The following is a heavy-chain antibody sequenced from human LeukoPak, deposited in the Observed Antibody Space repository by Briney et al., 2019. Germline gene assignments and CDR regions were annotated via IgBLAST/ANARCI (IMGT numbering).Heavy chain of an antibody. CDR2: IKRETDGGTI. D-gene: IGHD2-21*02. V-gene: IGHV3-15*01. CDR3: TSWGDTTAEYFQR. CDR1: GFTLNNAW. J-gene: IGHJ1*01. Sequence: NPGGSLRLSCAASGFTLNNAWMSWVRQAPGKGLEWLGRIKRETDGGTIDYAAPVKGRFTISRDNAQNSMYLQMNSLRVEDTAVYYCTSWGDTTAEYFQRWGQGTLVTVSS.